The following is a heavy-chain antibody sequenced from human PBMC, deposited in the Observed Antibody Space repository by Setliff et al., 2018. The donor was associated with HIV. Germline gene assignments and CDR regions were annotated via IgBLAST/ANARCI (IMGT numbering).Heavy chain of an antibody. CDR2: IYYSGNT. J-gene: IGHJ4*02. CDR1: GVSTSSTSYY. D-gene: IGHD6-19*01. V-gene: IGHV4-39*02. Sequence: PSETLSLTCTVSGVSTSSTSYYWGWIRQPPGKGLEWIGYIYYSGNTHYNPSLKSRVTISVDTSKNHFSLRLSSVTAADTAVYYCARKGAVTGHSFDYWGQGALVTVSS. CDR3: ARKGAVTGHSFDY.